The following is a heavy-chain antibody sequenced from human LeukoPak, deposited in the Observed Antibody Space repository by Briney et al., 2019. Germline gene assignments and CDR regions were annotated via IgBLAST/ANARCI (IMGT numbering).Heavy chain of an antibody. J-gene: IGHJ4*02. CDR3: ARVHNDILTDDSLGDKFDY. D-gene: IGHD3-9*01. Sequence: SETLSLTCAVSGGSISISNWYSWVRQPPGKGLEWIGEIYHTGSTNYSPSLKSRVTISVDKSKNQVSLKLSSVTAADTAVYYCARVHNDILTDDSLGDKFDYWGQGTLVTVSS. CDR1: GGSISISNW. V-gene: IGHV4-4*02. CDR2: IYHTGST.